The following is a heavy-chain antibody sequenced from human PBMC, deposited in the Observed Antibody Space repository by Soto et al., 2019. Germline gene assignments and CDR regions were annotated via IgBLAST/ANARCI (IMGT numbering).Heavy chain of an antibody. CDR2: FDPEDGET. D-gene: IGHD1-26*01. V-gene: IGHV1-24*01. Sequence: SVKVSCKVSGYTLTELSMHWVRQAPGKGLEWMGGFDPEDGETIYAQKFQGRVTMTEDTSTDTAYMELSSLRSEDTAVYYCATSSPWALLRVASGYYFDYWGLGTLVTVSS. J-gene: IGHJ4*02. CDR1: GYTLTELS. CDR3: ATSSPWALLRVASGYYFDY.